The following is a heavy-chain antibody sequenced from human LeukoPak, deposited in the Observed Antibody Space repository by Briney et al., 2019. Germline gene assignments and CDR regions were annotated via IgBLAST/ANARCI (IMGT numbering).Heavy chain of an antibody. CDR3: ARYLVRGAMIAYFDY. Sequence: GGSLRLSCAATGFTFSRYNMNWFRQAPGKGLDWVSSISSSSNYIYYADSVKGRFTISRDNAKNSLYLQMNSLRAEDTAVYYCARYLVRGAMIAYFDYWGQGTLVTVSS. CDR1: GFTFSRYN. V-gene: IGHV3-21*01. D-gene: IGHD3-10*01. J-gene: IGHJ4*02. CDR2: ISSSSNYI.